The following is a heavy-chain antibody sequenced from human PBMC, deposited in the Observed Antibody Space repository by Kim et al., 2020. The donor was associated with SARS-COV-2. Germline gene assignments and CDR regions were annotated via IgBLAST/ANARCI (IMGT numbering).Heavy chain of an antibody. Sequence: GGSLRLSCAASGFTFSSYSMNWVRQAPGKGLEWVSSISSSSSYIYYADSVKGRFTISRDNAKNSLYLQMNSLRAEDTAVYYCARDGELGQDFDYWGQGTLVTVSS. V-gene: IGHV3-21*01. D-gene: IGHD3-10*01. CDR2: ISSSSSYI. CDR1: GFTFSSYS. J-gene: IGHJ4*02. CDR3: ARDGELGQDFDY.